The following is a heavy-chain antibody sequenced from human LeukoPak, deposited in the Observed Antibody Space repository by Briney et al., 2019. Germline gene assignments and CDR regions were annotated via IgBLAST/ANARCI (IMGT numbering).Heavy chain of an antibody. V-gene: IGHV4-59*12. CDR2: IYYSGST. CDR3: ARGSRSGWFTLKPFDY. Sequence: SSETLSLTCTVSGGSISSDYWSWIRQPPGKGLEWIGYIYYSGSTNYNPSLKSRVTISVDTSKNQFSLKLSSVTAADTAVYYCARGSRSGWFTLKPFDYWGQGTLVTVSS. CDR1: GGSISSDY. J-gene: IGHJ4*02. D-gene: IGHD6-19*01.